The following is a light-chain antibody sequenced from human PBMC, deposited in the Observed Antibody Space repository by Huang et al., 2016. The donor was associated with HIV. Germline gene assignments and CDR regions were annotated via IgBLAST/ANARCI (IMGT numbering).Light chain of an antibody. CDR3: QRYDNWPKFT. CDR1: QSVTST. CDR2: GAS. V-gene: IGKV3-15*01. Sequence: EIVMTQSPATLSVSPGERATLSCRASQSVTSTLAGYHQKPGQAPRLLIYGASTRATGIPARFSGSGSGTEFTLTISSLQSEDFAVYYCQRYDNWPKFTFGPGTKVDIK. J-gene: IGKJ3*01.